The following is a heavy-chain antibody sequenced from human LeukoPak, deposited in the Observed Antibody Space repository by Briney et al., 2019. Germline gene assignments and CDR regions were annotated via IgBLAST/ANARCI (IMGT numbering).Heavy chain of an antibody. J-gene: IGHJ4*02. D-gene: IGHD1-26*01. CDR1: GGSISSYY. CDR2: IYYSGST. CDR3: ARGGTVGAPSY. Sequence: PSETLSLTCTVSGGSISSYYWSWLRQPPGKGLEWIGYIYYSGSTNYNPSLKSRVTISVDTSKNQFSLKLSSVTAADTAVYYCARGGTVGAPSYWGQGTLVTVSS. V-gene: IGHV4-59*01.